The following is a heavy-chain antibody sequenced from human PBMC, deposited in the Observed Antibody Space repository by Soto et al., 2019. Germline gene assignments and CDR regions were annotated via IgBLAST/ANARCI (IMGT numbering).Heavy chain of an antibody. CDR2: IYHSGST. D-gene: IGHD2-2*01. Sequence: SETLSLTCAVSGGSISSSNWWSWVRQPPGKGLEWIGEIYHSGSTNYNPSLKSRVTISVDKSKNQFSLKLSSVTAADTAVYYCATVVPAANWWFDPWGQGTLVTVSS. CDR1: GGSISSSNW. J-gene: IGHJ5*02. V-gene: IGHV4-4*02. CDR3: ATVVPAANWWFDP.